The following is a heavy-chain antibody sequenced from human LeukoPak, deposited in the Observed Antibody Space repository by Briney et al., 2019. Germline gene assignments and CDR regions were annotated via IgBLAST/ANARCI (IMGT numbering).Heavy chain of an antibody. CDR2: ISSSSSYI. V-gene: IGHV3-21*01. CDR1: GFTFSSYS. J-gene: IGHJ4*02. D-gene: IGHD1-26*01. Sequence: KAGGSLRLSCAASGFTFSSYSMNWVRQAPGKGLEWVSSISSSSSYIYYADSVKGRFTIYRDNAKNSLYLQMNSLRAEDTAVYYCASVGRWWELLSTDYWGQGTLVTVSS. CDR3: ASVGRWWELLSTDY.